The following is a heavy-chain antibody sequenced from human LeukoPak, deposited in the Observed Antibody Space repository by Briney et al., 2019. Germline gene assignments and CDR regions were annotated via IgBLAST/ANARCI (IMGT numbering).Heavy chain of an antibody. D-gene: IGHD3-22*01. CDR2: IRYDGSNK. J-gene: IGHJ4*02. Sequence: GGSLRLSCAASGFTFSSYGMHWVRRAPGRGLEWVAFIRYDGSNKYYADSVKGRFTISRDNSKNTLYLQMNSLRAADTAVYFCAKGYDTSGWYFDYWGQGTLVTVSS. CDR1: GFTFSSYG. V-gene: IGHV3-30*02. CDR3: AKGYDTSGWYFDY.